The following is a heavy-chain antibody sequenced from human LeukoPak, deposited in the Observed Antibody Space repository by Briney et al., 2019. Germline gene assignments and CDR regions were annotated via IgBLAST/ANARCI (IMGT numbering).Heavy chain of an antibody. V-gene: IGHV3-21*01. Sequence: GGSLRLSCAASGFTFSSYSMNWIRQAPGKGLEWVSSISSSSSYVCYADSVKGRFTISRDNAKNSLYLQMNSLRAEDTAVYYCARDYDFWSDIDYWGQGTLVTVSS. CDR1: GFTFSSYS. D-gene: IGHD3-3*01. CDR3: ARDYDFWSDIDY. CDR2: ISSSSSYV. J-gene: IGHJ4*02.